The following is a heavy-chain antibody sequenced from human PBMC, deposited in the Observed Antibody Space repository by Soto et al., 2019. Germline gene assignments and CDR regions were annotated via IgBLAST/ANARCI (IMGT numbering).Heavy chain of an antibody. CDR2: IIPIFGTA. Sequence: QVQLVQSGAEVKKPGSSVKVSCKASGGTFSSYAISWVRQAPGQGLEWMGGIIPIFGTANYAQKFQGRVTITADESTSTAYMELSSLRSEDTAMYYCASTSRGGNYRGYYFDYWGQGTLVTVSS. J-gene: IGHJ4*02. D-gene: IGHD3-16*01. CDR3: ASTSRGGNYRGYYFDY. V-gene: IGHV1-69*01. CDR1: GGTFSSYA.